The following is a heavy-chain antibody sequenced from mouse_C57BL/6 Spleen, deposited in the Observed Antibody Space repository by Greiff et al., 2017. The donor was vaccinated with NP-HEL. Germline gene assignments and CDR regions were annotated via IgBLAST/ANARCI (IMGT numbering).Heavy chain of an antibody. CDR3: ERERFYYDYDGYAMDY. D-gene: IGHD2-4*01. J-gene: IGHJ4*01. Sequence: QVQLQQPGAELVKPGASVKLSCKASGYTFTSYWMHWVKQRPGRGLEWIGRIDPNSGGTKYNEKFKSKATLTVDKPSSTAYMQLSSLTSEDSAVYYCERERFYYDYDGYAMDYWGQGTSVTVSS. V-gene: IGHV1-72*01. CDR2: IDPNSGGT. CDR1: GYTFTSYW.